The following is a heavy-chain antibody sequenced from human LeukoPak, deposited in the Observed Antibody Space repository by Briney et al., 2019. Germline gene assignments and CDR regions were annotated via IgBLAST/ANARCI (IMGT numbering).Heavy chain of an antibody. J-gene: IGHJ4*02. CDR2: INTNTGNP. CDR1: GYTFTNYA. Sequence: GASVKVSCKASGYTFTNYAINWVRKAPAHGLEWIGWINTNTGNPTYGQGFTGRFLFSLDTSVSTAYLQISSLKAEDTAVYYCARDSSGWYYDYWGQGTLVTVSS. CDR3: ARDSSGWYYDY. D-gene: IGHD6-19*01. V-gene: IGHV7-4-1*02.